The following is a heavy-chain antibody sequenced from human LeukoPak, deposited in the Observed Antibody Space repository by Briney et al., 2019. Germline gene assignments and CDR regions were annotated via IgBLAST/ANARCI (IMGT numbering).Heavy chain of an antibody. CDR3: ATGVGGSYDAYFDY. J-gene: IGHJ4*02. CDR2: IYYSGTT. Sequence: SETLSLTCTVSGGSISNYYWSWIRQPPGKGLEWIGYIYYSGTTNYSPSLKSRVTISVDTSKNQFSLKLSSVTAADTAVYYCATGVGGSYDAYFDYWGQGTLVTVSS. V-gene: IGHV4-59*01. D-gene: IGHD1-26*01. CDR1: GGSISNYY.